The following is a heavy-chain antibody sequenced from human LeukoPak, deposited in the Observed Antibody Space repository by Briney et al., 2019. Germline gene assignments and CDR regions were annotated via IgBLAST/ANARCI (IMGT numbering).Heavy chain of an antibody. Sequence: SETLSLTCTVSGGSISSYYWSWSRQPPGKVLEWVGYMYYRRNTNYDPSLKSRVTISIDTPNSQSSLKLSSVTAADTAVYYCARSLNYDILPGFYYYYMDVWGKGTTVTISS. CDR3: ARSLNYDILPGFYYYYMDV. V-gene: IGHV4-59*01. CDR1: GGSISSYY. CDR2: MYYRRNT. D-gene: IGHD3-9*01. J-gene: IGHJ6*03.